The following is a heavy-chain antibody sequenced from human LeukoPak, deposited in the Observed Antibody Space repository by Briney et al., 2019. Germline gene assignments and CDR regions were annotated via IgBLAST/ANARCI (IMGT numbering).Heavy chain of an antibody. V-gene: IGHV4-61*02. J-gene: IGHJ4*02. CDR2: IYTSEST. CDR1: GGSISSSNYY. D-gene: IGHD3-10*01. CDR3: ARGLWFGDENPPYFDY. Sequence: PSQTLSLTCSVSGGSISSSNYYWSWIRQPAGKGLEWIGRIYTSESTNYNPSLKSRVTISVDTSRNQFSLKLSSVTAADTAVYYCARGLWFGDENPPYFDYWGQGILVSVSS.